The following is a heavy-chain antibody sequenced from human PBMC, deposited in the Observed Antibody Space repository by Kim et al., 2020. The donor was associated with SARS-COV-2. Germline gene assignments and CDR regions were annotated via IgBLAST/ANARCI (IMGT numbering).Heavy chain of an antibody. V-gene: IGHV1-18*01. CDR2: ISAYNGNT. CDR1: GYTFTSYG. D-gene: IGHD2-15*01. CDR3: ARDDKRPTTVVALYYYYYGMDV. J-gene: IGHJ6*02. Sequence: ASVKVSCKASGYTFTSYGISWVRQAPGQGLEWMGWISAYNGNTNYAQKLQGRVTMTTDTSTSTAYMELRSLRSDDTAVYYCARDDKRPTTVVALYYYYYGMDVWGQGTTVTVSS.